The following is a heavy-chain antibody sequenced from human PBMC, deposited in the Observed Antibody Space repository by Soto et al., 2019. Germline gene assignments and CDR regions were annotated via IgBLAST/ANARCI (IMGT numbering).Heavy chain of an antibody. J-gene: IGHJ6*02. CDR3: ARGGRRSPGMDV. CDR2: IDYSGST. V-gene: IGHV4-31*03. Sequence: QVQLQESGPGLVKPSQTLSLTCTVSGGSISSGGYYWSWIRQHPGKGLEWIGYIDYSGSTYYNPSLTSRVTISADTSKNQFSLKLSSVTAADTAVYYCARGGRRSPGMDVWGQGTTVTVSS. CDR1: GGSISSGGYY.